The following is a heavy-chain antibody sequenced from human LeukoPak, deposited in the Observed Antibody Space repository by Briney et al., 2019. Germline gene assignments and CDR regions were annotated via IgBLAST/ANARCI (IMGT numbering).Heavy chain of an antibody. CDR1: GFTFDSHA. V-gene: IGHV3-23*01. Sequence: GGSLRLSCAASGFTFDSHAMSWVRQAPGKGLEWVSSISGSGGSTYYADSVKGRFTISRDNSKNTLYLQMNSLRAEDTAVYYCAKGRPPGVIMAGRGGFDYWGQGTLVTVSS. J-gene: IGHJ4*02. CDR3: AKGRPPGVIMAGRGGFDY. CDR2: ISGSGGST. D-gene: IGHD5-12*01.